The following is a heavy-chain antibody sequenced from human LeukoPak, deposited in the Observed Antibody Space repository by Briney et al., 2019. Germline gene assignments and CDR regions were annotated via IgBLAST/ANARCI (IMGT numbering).Heavy chain of an antibody. CDR1: GFSFSNHG. CDR3: GRALYRGFDY. D-gene: IGHD1-26*01. Sequence: GGSLRLSCAASGFSFSNHGMHWVRQAPGKRLEWVAVIWDDGNNKRYANSVNGRFTISRDNSENTLYLQMNSLRAEDTAVYYCGRALYRGFDYWGQGTLVTVSS. V-gene: IGHV3-33*01. J-gene: IGHJ4*02. CDR2: IWDDGNNK.